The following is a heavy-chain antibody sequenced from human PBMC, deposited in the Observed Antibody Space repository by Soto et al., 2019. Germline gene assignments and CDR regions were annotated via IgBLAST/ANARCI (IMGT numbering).Heavy chain of an antibody. J-gene: IGHJ4*02. CDR1: GFTFNRYG. CDR2: VTSSSSSM. D-gene: IGHD6-19*01. V-gene: IGHV3-21*01. CDR3: EREAEFSSSGHLLDY. Sequence: AGGSLSLSCAASGFTFNRYGMNWVRQAPGKGLEWVSSVTSSSSSMLYADSVKGRFTISRDDAKDSLFLQMNSLRADDTAVYYCEREAEFSSSGHLLDYWGQGTLVTVYS.